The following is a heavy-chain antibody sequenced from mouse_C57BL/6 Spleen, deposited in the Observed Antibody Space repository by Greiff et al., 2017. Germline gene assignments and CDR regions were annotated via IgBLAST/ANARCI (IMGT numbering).Heavy chain of an antibody. CDR3: AKGDYYGSSAMDY. CDR2: INPSTGGT. D-gene: IGHD1-1*01. Sequence: VQLQQSGPELVKPGASVKISCKASGYSFTGYYMNWVKQSPEKSLEWIGEINPSTGGTTYNQKFKAKATLTVDKSSSTAYMQLNSLTSEDSAVYFCAKGDYYGSSAMDYWGQGTSVTVSS. J-gene: IGHJ4*01. CDR1: GYSFTGYY. V-gene: IGHV1-42*01.